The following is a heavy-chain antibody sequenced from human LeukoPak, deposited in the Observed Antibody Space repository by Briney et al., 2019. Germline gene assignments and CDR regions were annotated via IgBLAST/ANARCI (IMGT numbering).Heavy chain of an antibody. CDR3: AREAYGSGSRHSYYYYGMDV. V-gene: IGHV4-59*01. Sequence: SEALSLTCTVSGGYISSYYWSWIRQPPGKGLEWIGYIYYSGSTNYNPSLKSRVTISVDTSKNQFSLKLSSVTAADTAVYYCAREAYGSGSRHSYYYYGMDVWGKGTTVTVSS. J-gene: IGHJ6*04. D-gene: IGHD3-10*01. CDR2: IYYSGST. CDR1: GGYISSYY.